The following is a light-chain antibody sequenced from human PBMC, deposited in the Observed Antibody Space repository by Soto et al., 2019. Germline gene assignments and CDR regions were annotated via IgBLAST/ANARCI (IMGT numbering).Light chain of an antibody. CDR3: QQTYSAPLFT. V-gene: IGKV1-39*01. Sequence: DIQMTQSPSSLSASLGDRVTITCRASQSISNYLNWYQQKPGKAPKLLIYAASSLHSGVPLRFSGSGSGTDFSLTISSLQPEDFATYFCQQTYSAPLFTFGPGTKVDIK. CDR1: QSISNY. CDR2: AAS. J-gene: IGKJ3*01.